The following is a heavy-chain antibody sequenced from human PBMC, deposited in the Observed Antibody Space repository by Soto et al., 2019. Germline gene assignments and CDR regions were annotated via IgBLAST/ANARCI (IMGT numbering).Heavy chain of an antibody. CDR3: ARELYDILTGYTSLYNWFDP. CDR2: ISAYNGNT. Sequence: VASVKVSCKASGYTFTSYGISWVRQAPGQGLEWMGWISAYNGNTNYAQKLQGRVTMTTDTSTSTAYMELRSLRSDDTAVYYCARELYDILTGYTSLYNWFDPWGQGTLVTVSS. V-gene: IGHV1-18*04. D-gene: IGHD3-9*01. CDR1: GYTFTSYG. J-gene: IGHJ5*02.